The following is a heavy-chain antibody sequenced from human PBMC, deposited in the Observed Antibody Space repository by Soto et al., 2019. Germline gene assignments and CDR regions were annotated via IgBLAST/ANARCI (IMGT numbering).Heavy chain of an antibody. V-gene: IGHV4-61*01. Sequence: QVQLQESGPGLVKPSETLSLTCTVSGGSVSSGSYYWSWIGQPPGKGLEWIGYIYYSGSTNYNPSLKSRVTISVDTSKNQCSLKLSSVTAADTAVYYCARGGYGFDGGWYLFDPWGQGTLVTVSS. CDR2: IYYSGST. J-gene: IGHJ5*02. CDR3: ARGGYGFDGGWYLFDP. CDR1: GGSVSSGSYY. D-gene: IGHD6-19*01.